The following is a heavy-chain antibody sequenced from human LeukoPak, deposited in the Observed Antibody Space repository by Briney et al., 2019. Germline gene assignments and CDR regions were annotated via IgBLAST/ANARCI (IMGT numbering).Heavy chain of an antibody. CDR1: GGSISSYY. D-gene: IGHD4-17*01. J-gene: IGHJ6*03. Sequence: SETLSLXCTVSGGSISSYYWSWIRQPPGKGLEWIGYIYYSGSTNYNPSLKSRVTISVDTSKNQFSLKLSSVTAADTAVYYCAREMTTVTTSSDYYYYMDVWGKGTTVTVSS. V-gene: IGHV4-59*01. CDR3: AREMTTVTTSSDYYYYMDV. CDR2: IYYSGST.